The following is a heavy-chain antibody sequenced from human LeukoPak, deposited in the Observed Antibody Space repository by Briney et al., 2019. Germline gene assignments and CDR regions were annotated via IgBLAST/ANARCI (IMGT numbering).Heavy chain of an antibody. D-gene: IGHD5-18*01. CDR1: GFTFSNYV. Sequence: GGSLRLSCAASGFTFSNYVMNWVRQAPGKGLEWVSVISGSGASTYSADSVKGRFTISRDNSKNTLYLQMNSLRVEDTAVYYCARRVAYNYAFDFWGQGTLVTVSS. J-gene: IGHJ4*02. V-gene: IGHV3-23*01. CDR2: ISGSGAST. CDR3: ARRVAYNYAFDF.